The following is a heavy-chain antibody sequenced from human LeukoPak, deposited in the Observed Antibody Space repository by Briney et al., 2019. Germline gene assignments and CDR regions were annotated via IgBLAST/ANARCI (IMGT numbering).Heavy chain of an antibody. Sequence: GASXXVSCKASGYTFTGYYMHWVRQAPGQGREWMGWINPNSGGTNYAQKFQGRVTMTRDTSISTAYMELSRLRSDDTAVYYCARDILDCSSTSCYTGDVWGKGTTVTVSS. CDR3: ARDILDCSSTSCYTGDV. V-gene: IGHV1-2*02. D-gene: IGHD2-2*02. J-gene: IGHJ6*04. CDR2: INPNSGGT. CDR1: GYTFTGYY.